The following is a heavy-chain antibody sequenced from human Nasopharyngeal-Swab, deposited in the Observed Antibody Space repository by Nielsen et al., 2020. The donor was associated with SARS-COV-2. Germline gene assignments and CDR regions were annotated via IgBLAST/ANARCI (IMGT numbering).Heavy chain of an antibody. CDR3: AKGGYCSSTSCKDFFDY. D-gene: IGHD2-2*01. J-gene: IGHJ4*02. Sequence: VRQAPGKGLEWVSGISGNGGSTSYADSVKGRFTISRDNSKNTLYVQMNSLRAEDTAVYYCAKGGYCSSTSCKDFFDYWGQGTLVTVSS. V-gene: IGHV3-23*01. CDR2: ISGNGGST.